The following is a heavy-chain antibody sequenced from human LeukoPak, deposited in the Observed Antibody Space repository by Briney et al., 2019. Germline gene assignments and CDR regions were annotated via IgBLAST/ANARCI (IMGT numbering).Heavy chain of an antibody. CDR3: AKDFIWRYCSGGSCYSFDYFDY. CDR2: ISGSGGST. V-gene: IGHV3-23*01. J-gene: IGHJ4*02. Sequence: GGSLRLSCAASGFTFSGYAMHWVRQAPGKGLEWVSAISGSGGSTYYADSVKGRFTISRDNSKNTLYLQMNSLRAEDTAVYYCAKDFIWRYCSGGSCYSFDYFDYWGQGTLVTVSS. CDR1: GFTFSGYA. D-gene: IGHD2-15*01.